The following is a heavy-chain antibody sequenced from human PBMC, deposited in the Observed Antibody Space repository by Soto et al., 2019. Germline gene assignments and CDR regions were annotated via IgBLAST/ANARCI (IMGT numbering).Heavy chain of an antibody. Sequence: PGGSLRLSCAASGFSFSISPMHWVRQAPGKGPEWVALISYDGTNKFYADSVKGRFTISRDNSKSTLYLQVDSLRPEDAAVYYWAWNPKTSAGQHWASPYFDSWGQGTLVTVSS. CDR2: ISYDGTNK. D-gene: IGHD7-27*01. V-gene: IGHV3-30-3*01. CDR1: GFSFSISP. CDR3: AWNPKTSAGQHWASPYFDS. J-gene: IGHJ4*02.